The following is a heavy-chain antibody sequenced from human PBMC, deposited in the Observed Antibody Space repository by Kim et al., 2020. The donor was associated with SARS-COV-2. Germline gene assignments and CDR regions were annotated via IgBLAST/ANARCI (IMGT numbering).Heavy chain of an antibody. CDR2: VSGSGGRT. D-gene: IGHD1-26*01. Sequence: GGSLRLSCAASGLTFGDSAMSWVRQAPGKGLEWVSTVSGSGGRTYNPDSMKGRFTISRDNFRNTVYLQMNSLRAEDTATYYCARYSGTYKMHDFWGQGTL. CDR1: GLTFGDSA. CDR3: ARYSGTYKMHDF. J-gene: IGHJ4*02. V-gene: IGHV3-23*01.